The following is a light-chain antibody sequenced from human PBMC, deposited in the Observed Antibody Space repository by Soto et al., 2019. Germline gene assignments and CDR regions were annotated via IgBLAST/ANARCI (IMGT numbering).Light chain of an antibody. V-gene: IGKV3-20*01. CDR1: QSVSSSY. J-gene: IGKJ3*01. Sequence: EIVLTQFPGTLSLSPGERATLSCRASQSVSSSYLAWYQQKPGQPPRLLIYGASNRATGIPDRFSGSGSGTDFPLTISRLEPEDFAVYYCQQYGTSRITFGPGTKVDIK. CDR3: QQYGTSRIT. CDR2: GAS.